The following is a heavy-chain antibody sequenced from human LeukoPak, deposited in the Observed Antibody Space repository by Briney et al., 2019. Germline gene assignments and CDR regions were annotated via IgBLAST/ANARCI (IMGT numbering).Heavy chain of an antibody. Sequence: GGSLRLSCAASGFTFSSYEMNWVRQAPGKGLEWVSYISSSGSTIYYADSVKGRFTISRDNAKNSLYLQMNSLRAEDTAVYYCAREGPMVRGDYAFDIWGQGTMVIVSS. V-gene: IGHV3-48*03. CDR3: AREGPMVRGDYAFDI. CDR1: GFTFSSYE. CDR2: ISSSGSTI. D-gene: IGHD3-10*01. J-gene: IGHJ3*02.